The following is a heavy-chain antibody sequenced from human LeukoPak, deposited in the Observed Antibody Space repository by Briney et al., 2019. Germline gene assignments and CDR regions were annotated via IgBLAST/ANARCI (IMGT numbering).Heavy chain of an antibody. D-gene: IGHD6-13*01. Sequence: GGSLRLSCAASGFSFSSYAMSWVRQAPGKGLEWVSAINGSGGNTYYADSVKGRFTISRDNSKNTLYLQMNSLRAEDTAVYYCAKDEGIPYFDYWGQGTLVTASS. CDR1: GFSFSSYA. CDR3: AKDEGIPYFDY. J-gene: IGHJ4*02. V-gene: IGHV3-23*01. CDR2: INGSGGNT.